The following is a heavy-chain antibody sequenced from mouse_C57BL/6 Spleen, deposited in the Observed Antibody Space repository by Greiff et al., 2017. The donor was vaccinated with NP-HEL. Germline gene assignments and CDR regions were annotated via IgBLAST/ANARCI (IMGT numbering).Heavy chain of an antibody. CDR3: ARLRNWDLDY. CDR1: GYTFTSYW. Sequence: VQLQQPGAELVRPGTSVKLSCKASGYTFTSYWMHWVKQRPGQGLEWIGVIDPSDSYTNYNQKFKGKATLTVDTSSSTAYMQLSSLTSEDSAVYYCARLRNWDLDYWGQGTTLTVSS. V-gene: IGHV1-59*01. D-gene: IGHD4-1*01. J-gene: IGHJ2*01. CDR2: IDPSDSYT.